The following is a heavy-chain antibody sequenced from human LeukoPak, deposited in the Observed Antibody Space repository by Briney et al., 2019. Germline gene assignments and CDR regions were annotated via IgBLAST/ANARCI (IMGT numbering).Heavy chain of an antibody. CDR1: GGSIGSSTYY. D-gene: IGHD3-22*01. J-gene: IGHJ3*02. Sequence: KPSETLSLTCTVSGGSIGSSTYYWGWIRQPPGKGLEWIGSIYYTGNTYYNPSLKSRVTIYVDTSQNQFSLKLSSVTAADTAVYYCARRVKDYYDSSGYYSDAFDIWGQGTMVTVSS. CDR2: IYYTGNT. V-gene: IGHV4-39*01. CDR3: ARRVKDYYDSSGYYSDAFDI.